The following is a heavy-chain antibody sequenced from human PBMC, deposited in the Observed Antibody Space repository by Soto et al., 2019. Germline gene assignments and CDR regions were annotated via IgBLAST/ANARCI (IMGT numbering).Heavy chain of an antibody. Sequence: GGSLRLSCAASGFTFDDYAMHWVRQAPGKGLEWVSGISWNSGSIGYADSVKGRFTISRDNAKNSLYLQMNSLRAEDTALYYCAKDASMTPRDCSGGSCYFDYWGQGTLVTVSS. CDR2: ISWNSGSI. V-gene: IGHV3-9*01. D-gene: IGHD2-15*01. CDR3: AKDASMTPRDCSGGSCYFDY. CDR1: GFTFDDYA. J-gene: IGHJ4*02.